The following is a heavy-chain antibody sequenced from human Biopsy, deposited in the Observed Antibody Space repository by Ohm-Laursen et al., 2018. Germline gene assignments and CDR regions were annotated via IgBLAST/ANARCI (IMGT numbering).Heavy chain of an antibody. Sequence: SQTLSLTCTVSDGSINSNDYYWGRIRQPPGKGLEWIGSIYYRGNTNYNPSLKSRVTISVDTSKNQFSLKLSSATAADTAVFYCARHGSQGYCTGGSCVDYWGQGALVTVSS. CDR3: ARHGSQGYCTGGSCVDY. V-gene: IGHV4-39*01. CDR1: DGSINSNDYY. CDR2: IYYRGNT. J-gene: IGHJ4*02. D-gene: IGHD2-15*01.